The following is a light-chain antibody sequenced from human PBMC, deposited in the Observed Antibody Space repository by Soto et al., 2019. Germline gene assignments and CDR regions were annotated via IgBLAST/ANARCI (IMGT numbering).Light chain of an antibody. CDR3: CSYAGSSTFYVV. CDR1: SSDVVSYNL. V-gene: IGLV2-23*01. Sequence: QSVLRQAASEAGSSGQSRTISSTGKSSDVVSYNLVSWYQQHPGKAPKLMIYEGSKRPSGVSNRFSGSKSGNTASLTISGLQAEDEADYYCCSYAGSSTFYVVFGGGTKVTVL. J-gene: IGLJ2*01. CDR2: EGS.